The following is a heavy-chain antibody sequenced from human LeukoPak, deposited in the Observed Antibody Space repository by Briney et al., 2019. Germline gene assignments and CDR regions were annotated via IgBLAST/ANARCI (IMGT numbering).Heavy chain of an antibody. J-gene: IGHJ4*02. V-gene: IGHV4-30-2*01. CDR1: GGSISSGGYY. D-gene: IGHD3-3*01. CDR3: ARQTGVGTIFGVVITHFDY. Sequence: PSETLSLTCTVSGGSISSGGYYWSWIRQPPGKGLEWIGYIYHSGSTYYNPSLKSRVTISVDRSKNQFSLKLSSVTAADTAVYYCARQTGVGTIFGVVITHFDYWGQGTLVTVSS. CDR2: IYHSGST.